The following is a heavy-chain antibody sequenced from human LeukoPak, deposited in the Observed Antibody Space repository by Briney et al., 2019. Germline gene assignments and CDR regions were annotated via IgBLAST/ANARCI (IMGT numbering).Heavy chain of an antibody. CDR1: GFTFSSYG. D-gene: IGHD2-15*01. CDR3: AREYCSGGSCDYFDY. J-gene: IGHJ4*02. CDR2: IWYDGSNK. V-gene: IGHV3-33*01. Sequence: PGGSLRLSCAASGFTFSSYGMHWVRQAPGKGLEWVAVIWYDGSNKYYADSVKGRFTISRDNSKNTLYLQMNSLRAEDTAVYYCAREYCSGGSCDYFDYWGQGTLVTVSP.